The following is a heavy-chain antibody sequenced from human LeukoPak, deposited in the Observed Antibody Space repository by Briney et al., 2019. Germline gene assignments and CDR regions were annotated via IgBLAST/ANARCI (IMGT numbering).Heavy chain of an antibody. Sequence: GGSLRLSCAASGFTFSSYEMNWVRQAPGKGLEWVSYISSSGSTIYYADSVKGRFTTSRDNAKNSLYLQMNSLRAEDTAVYYCARNPRRGFLHGPPPGPYWGQGTLVTVSS. D-gene: IGHD3-10*01. J-gene: IGHJ4*02. CDR2: ISSSGSTI. CDR3: ARNPRRGFLHGPPPGPY. V-gene: IGHV3-48*03. CDR1: GFTFSSYE.